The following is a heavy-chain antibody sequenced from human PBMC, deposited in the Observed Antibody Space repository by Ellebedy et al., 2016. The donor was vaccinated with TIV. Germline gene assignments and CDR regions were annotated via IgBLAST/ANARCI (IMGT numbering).Heavy chain of an antibody. CDR3: ARETYYDILTGGRFDP. V-gene: IGHV4-34*01. Sequence: SETLSLXXAVYGGSFSDYYWSWIRQPPGKGLEWIGEINHSGTTNYNPSLKSRVTISVDTSKNQFSLKLSSVTAADTAVYYCARETYYDILTGGRFDPWGQGTLVTVSS. J-gene: IGHJ5*02. D-gene: IGHD3-9*01. CDR2: INHSGTT. CDR1: GGSFSDYY.